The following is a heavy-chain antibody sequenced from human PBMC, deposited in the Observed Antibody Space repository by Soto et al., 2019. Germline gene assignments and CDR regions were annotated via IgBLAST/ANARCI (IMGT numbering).Heavy chain of an antibody. D-gene: IGHD3-22*01. V-gene: IGHV4-61*01. CDR3: AGLGDYYDSSGYYSPLDY. J-gene: IGHJ4*02. CDR2: IYYSGST. Sequence: LSLTCTVSGGSVSSGSYYWSWIRQPPGKGLEWIGYIYYSGSTNYNPSLKSRVTISVDTSKNQLSLKLSSVTAADTAVYYCAGLGDYYDSSGYYSPLDYWGQGTLVTVSS. CDR1: GGSVSSGSYY.